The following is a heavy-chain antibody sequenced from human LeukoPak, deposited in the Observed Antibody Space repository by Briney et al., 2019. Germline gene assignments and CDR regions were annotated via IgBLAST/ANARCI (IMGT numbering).Heavy chain of an antibody. CDR1: GYTFTGYY. CDR3: ARHMTTANNWFDP. V-gene: IGHV1-2*02. CDR2: INPKTGGT. Sequence: GASVKVSCKASGYTFTGYYMHWVRQARGQGLERMGWINPKTGGTNYEQKFQGRVIMTRDTSISTAYMELSSLRSDDTAVYYCARHMTTANNWFDPWGQGTLVTVSS. D-gene: IGHD1-1*01. J-gene: IGHJ5*02.